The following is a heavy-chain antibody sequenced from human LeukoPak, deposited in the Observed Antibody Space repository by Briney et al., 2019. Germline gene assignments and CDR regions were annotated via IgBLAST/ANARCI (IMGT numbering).Heavy chain of an antibody. CDR2: ISYDGSNK. Sequence: GGSLRLSCAASGFTFSSYAMHWVRQAPGRGLEWVAVISYDGSNKYYADSVKGRFTISRHNSKNTLYLQMNSLRAEDTAVYYCARDSTGSARRYAFDIWGQGTMVTVSS. CDR1: GFTFSSYA. J-gene: IGHJ3*02. V-gene: IGHV3-30*14. CDR3: ARDSTGSARRYAFDI. D-gene: IGHD3-9*01.